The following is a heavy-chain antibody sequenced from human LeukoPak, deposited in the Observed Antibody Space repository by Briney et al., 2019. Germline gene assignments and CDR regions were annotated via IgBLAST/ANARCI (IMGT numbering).Heavy chain of an antibody. CDR1: GFSFSDSY. CDR3: ARDRTPPRAKQLNYGMDV. J-gene: IGHJ6*02. D-gene: IGHD6-13*01. V-gene: IGHV3-33*08. Sequence: GGSLRLSCAASGFSFSDSYMDWVRQAPGKGLEWVAVIWYDGSNKYYADSVKGRFTISRDNSKNTLYLQMNSLRAEDTAVYYCARDRTPPRAKQLNYGMDVWGQGTTVTVSS. CDR2: IWYDGSNK.